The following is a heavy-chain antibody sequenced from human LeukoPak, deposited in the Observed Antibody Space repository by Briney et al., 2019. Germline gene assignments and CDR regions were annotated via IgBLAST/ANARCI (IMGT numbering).Heavy chain of an antibody. CDR3: AKGHIDSSWLCFDY. D-gene: IGHD6-13*01. Sequence: GGSLRLSCAASGFSFSTYAMSWVRQAPGKGLEWVSGISGRGDTTNYVDSVKGRFTISRDNSKNTLYLQLNSLRAEDTAVYYCAKGHIDSSWLCFDYWGQGTLITVSP. CDR1: GFSFSTYA. CDR2: ISGRGDTT. J-gene: IGHJ4*02. V-gene: IGHV3-23*01.